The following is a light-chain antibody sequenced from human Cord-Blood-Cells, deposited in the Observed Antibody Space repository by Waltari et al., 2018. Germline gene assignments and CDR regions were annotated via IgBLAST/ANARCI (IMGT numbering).Light chain of an antibody. V-gene: IGLV2-8*01. CDR1: SSDVGGYNY. CDR2: EVS. Sequence: QSALTQPPSASGSPGQSVTISCTGTSSDVGGYNYVPWYQQHPGKAPTLMIYEVSKRPSGVPDRFSGSKSGNTASLTVSGLQAEDEADYYCSSYAGSNVVFGGGTKLTVL. CDR3: SSYAGSNVV. J-gene: IGLJ2*01.